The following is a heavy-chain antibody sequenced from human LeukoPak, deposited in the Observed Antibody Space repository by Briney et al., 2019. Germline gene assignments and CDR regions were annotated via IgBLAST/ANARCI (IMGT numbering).Heavy chain of an antibody. Sequence: ASVKVSCKASGYTFTSYGTSWVRQAPGQGLEWMGWISAYNGNTNYAQKLQGRVTMTTDTSTSTAYMELRSLRSDDTAVYYCARDLEQLPTRDYWGQGTLVTVSS. J-gene: IGHJ4*02. D-gene: IGHD6-13*01. CDR1: GYTFTSYG. CDR3: ARDLEQLPTRDY. CDR2: ISAYNGNT. V-gene: IGHV1-18*01.